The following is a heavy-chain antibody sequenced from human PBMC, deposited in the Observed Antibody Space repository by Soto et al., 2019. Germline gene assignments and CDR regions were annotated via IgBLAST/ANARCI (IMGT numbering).Heavy chain of an antibody. V-gene: IGHV3-74*01. CDR3: ARVVAHYNGSYRTIDY. Sequence: TGGSLRLSCAASGFTFSAYWMYWVRQAPGKGLVWVSRINGGGSTTSYADSVKGRFTVSRDNAKNTLYLQMNSLRAEDTAVYYCARVVAHYNGSYRTIDYWGQGTLVTVSS. CDR2: INGGGSTT. CDR1: GFTFSAYW. J-gene: IGHJ4*02. D-gene: IGHD1-26*01.